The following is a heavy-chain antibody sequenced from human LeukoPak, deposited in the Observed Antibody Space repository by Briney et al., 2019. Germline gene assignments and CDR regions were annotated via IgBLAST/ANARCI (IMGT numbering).Heavy chain of an antibody. J-gene: IGHJ4*02. CDR1: GYTFTSYY. D-gene: IGHD5-18*01. CDR2: INLSGGST. V-gene: IGHV1-46*01. Sequence: ASVKVSCKASGYTFTSYYMHWVRQAPGQGLEWMGIINLSGGSTSYAQKFQGRVTMTRDTSTSTVYMELSSLRSEDTAVYYCAYSGYSCGFAYWGQGTLVSVSS. CDR3: AYSGYSCGFAY.